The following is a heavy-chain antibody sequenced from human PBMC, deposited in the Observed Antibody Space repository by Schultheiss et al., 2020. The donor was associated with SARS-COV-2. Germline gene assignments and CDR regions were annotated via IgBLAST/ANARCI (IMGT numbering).Heavy chain of an antibody. Sequence: GGSLRLSCAASGFTFSSYSMNWVRQAPGKGLEWVSSISSSSSYIYYADSVKGRFTISRDNAKNSLYLQMNSLRAEDTAVYYCARVPGTPGRGIDYWGQGTLVTVSS. V-gene: IGHV3-21*01. D-gene: IGHD1-1*01. CDR3: ARVPGTPGRGIDY. CDR2: ISSSSSYI. J-gene: IGHJ4*02. CDR1: GFTFSSYS.